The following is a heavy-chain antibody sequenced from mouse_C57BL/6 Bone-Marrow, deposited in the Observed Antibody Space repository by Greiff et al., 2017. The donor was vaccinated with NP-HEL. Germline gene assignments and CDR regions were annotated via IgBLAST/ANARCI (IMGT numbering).Heavy chain of an antibody. CDR3: ARSYLAY. D-gene: IGHD2-12*01. CDR1: GYTFTSYG. V-gene: IGHV1-81*01. CDR2: IYPRSGNT. J-gene: IGHJ3*01. Sequence: QVQLKQSGAELARPGASVKLSCKASGYTFTSYGISWVKQRTGQGLEWIGEIYPRSGNTYYNEKFKGKATLTADKSSSTAYMELRSLTSEDSVVYFCARSYLAYWGQGTLVTVSA.